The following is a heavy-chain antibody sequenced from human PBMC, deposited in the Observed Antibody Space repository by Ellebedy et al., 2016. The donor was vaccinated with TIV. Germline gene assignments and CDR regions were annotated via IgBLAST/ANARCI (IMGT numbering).Heavy chain of an antibody. Sequence: MPSETLSLTCAISGDSVSSNSAAWNWIRQSPSRGLEWLGRTYYRSKWYNDYAVSVKSRITINPDTSKNQFSLELTSVTAADTAVYYCARHVGFYYDDGGYLNYFDQWGQGTLVTVSS. V-gene: IGHV6-1*01. CDR1: GDSVSSNSAA. D-gene: IGHD3-22*01. CDR2: TYYRSKWYN. J-gene: IGHJ4*02. CDR3: ARHVGFYYDDGGYLNYFDQ.